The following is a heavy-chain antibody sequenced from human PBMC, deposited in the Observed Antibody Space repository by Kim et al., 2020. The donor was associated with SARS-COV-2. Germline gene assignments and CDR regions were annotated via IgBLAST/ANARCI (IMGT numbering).Heavy chain of an antibody. CDR2: ISYDGSNK. D-gene: IGHD6-19*01. CDR1: GFTFSSYG. CDR3: AKDGVDAPAVAADFDY. Sequence: GGSLRLSCAASGFTFSSYGMHWVRQAPGKGLEWVAVISYDGSNKYYADSVKGRFTISRDNSKNTLYLQMNSLRAEDTAVYYCAKDGVDAPAVAADFDYWGQGTLVTVSS. J-gene: IGHJ4*02. V-gene: IGHV3-30*18.